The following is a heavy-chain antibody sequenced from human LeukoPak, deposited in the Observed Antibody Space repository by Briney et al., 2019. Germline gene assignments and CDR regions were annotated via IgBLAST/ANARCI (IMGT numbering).Heavy chain of an antibody. CDR2: ISYGGSNE. CDR1: GFTFSNYG. CDR3: AKDLFSNDYDSNYFDH. V-gene: IGHV3-30*18. J-gene: IGHJ4*02. Sequence: GTSLRLSCVASGFTFSNYGMHWVRQVPGKGLEWVALISYGGSNEYYARSVKGRFTISRDNSKNTLYLQMDSLRAEDSAVYYCAKDLFSNDYDSNYFDHWGQGTLVTVSS. D-gene: IGHD3-22*01.